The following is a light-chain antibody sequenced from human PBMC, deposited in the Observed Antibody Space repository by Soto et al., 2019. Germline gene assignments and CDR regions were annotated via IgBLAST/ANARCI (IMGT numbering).Light chain of an antibody. Sequence: DIVLTQSPGTLSLSPGGRATLSCRASRSVSSSFLAWYQQKPGQAPRLLIYGASSRATGIPDRFSGSGSGTDFTLTISRLEPEDFAVYYCQQYGSSPPLTFGGGTKVEIK. J-gene: IGKJ4*01. CDR2: GAS. V-gene: IGKV3-20*01. CDR3: QQYGSSPPLT. CDR1: RSVSSSF.